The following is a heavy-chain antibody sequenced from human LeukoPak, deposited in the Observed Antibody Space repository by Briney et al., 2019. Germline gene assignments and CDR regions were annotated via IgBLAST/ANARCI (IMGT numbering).Heavy chain of an antibody. CDR3: ARVTYYDYVWGSYRYDAFDI. V-gene: IGHV4-31*03. CDR1: GGSISSGGYY. D-gene: IGHD3-16*02. J-gene: IGHJ3*02. Sequence: SQTVSLTCTVSGGSISSGGYYWSWIRQHPGKGLEWIGYIYYSGSTYYNPSLKSRVTISEDTSKNQFSLKLSSVTAADTAVYYCARVTYYDYVWGSYRYDAFDIWGQGTMVTVSS. CDR2: IYYSGST.